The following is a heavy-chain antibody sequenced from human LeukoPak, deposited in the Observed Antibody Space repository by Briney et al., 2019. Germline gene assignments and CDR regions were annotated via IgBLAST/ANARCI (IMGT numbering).Heavy chain of an antibody. CDR2: IYYSGST. CDR3: ARRRAGLWFGESQFDY. Sequence: TLSLTCTVSGGSISSGGYYWSWIRQHPGKGLEWIGYIYYSGSTYYNPSLKSRVTISVDTSKNQFSLKLSSVTAADTAVYYCARRRAGLWFGESQFDYWGQGTLVTVSS. V-gene: IGHV4-31*03. CDR1: GGSISSGGYY. D-gene: IGHD3-10*01. J-gene: IGHJ4*02.